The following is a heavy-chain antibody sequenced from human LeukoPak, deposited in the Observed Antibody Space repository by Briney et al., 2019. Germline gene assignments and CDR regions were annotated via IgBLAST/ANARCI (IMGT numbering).Heavy chain of an antibody. Sequence: SETLSLTCTVSGGSISSDYWSWIRQPAEKGLEWIGRIYKTDSTNYNPSLKSRVTISVDKSKNQFSLKLSSVTAADTAVYYCARLEWSGSSYFDYWGQGTLVTVSS. CDR3: ARLEWSGSSYFDY. V-gene: IGHV4-4*07. J-gene: IGHJ4*02. D-gene: IGHD1-26*01. CDR1: GGSISSDY. CDR2: IYKTDST.